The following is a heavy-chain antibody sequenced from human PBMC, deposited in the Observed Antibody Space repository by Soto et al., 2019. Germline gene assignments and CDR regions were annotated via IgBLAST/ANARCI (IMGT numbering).Heavy chain of an antibody. V-gene: IGHV1-69*13. Sequence: GASVKVSCKASGGTFSSYAISWVRQAPGQGLEWMGGIIPIFGTANYAQKFQGRVTITADESTSTAYMELSSLRSEDTAVYYCARGGYYGSGSYSRYYSYGMDVWGQGTTVTGS. CDR1: GGTFSSYA. J-gene: IGHJ6*02. CDR3: ARGGYYGSGSYSRYYSYGMDV. D-gene: IGHD3-10*01. CDR2: IIPIFGTA.